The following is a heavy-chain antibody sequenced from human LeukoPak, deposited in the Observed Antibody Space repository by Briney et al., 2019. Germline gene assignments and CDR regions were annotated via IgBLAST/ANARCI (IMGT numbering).Heavy chain of an antibody. CDR2: IKQDGSEK. D-gene: IGHD3-10*01. V-gene: IGHV3-7*03. Sequence: GGSLRLSCAASGFTFSSYWMSWVRQAPGKGLEWVANIKQDGSEKYYVDSVKGRFTISRDNAKNSLYLQMNSLRAEDTAVYYCARGPDMVRGVSLPYYFDYWGQGTLVTVSS. J-gene: IGHJ4*02. CDR3: ARGPDMVRGVSLPYYFDY. CDR1: GFTFSSYW.